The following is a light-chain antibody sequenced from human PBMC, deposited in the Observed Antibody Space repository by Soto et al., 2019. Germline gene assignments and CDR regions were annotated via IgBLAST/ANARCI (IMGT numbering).Light chain of an antibody. CDR3: QQYGSSREYT. Sequence: EIVLTQSPGTLSLSPGERATLSCRASQSVSSSYLAWYQQKPGQAPRLLIYGASSRATGIPDRFSGSGSGTAFTLNISRLEPEDFAVYYCQQYGSSREYTFGQGTKLEIK. V-gene: IGKV3-20*01. J-gene: IGKJ2*01. CDR1: QSVSSSY. CDR2: GAS.